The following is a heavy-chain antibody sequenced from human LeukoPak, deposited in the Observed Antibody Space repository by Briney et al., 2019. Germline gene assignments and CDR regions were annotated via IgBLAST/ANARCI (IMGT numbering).Heavy chain of an antibody. CDR3: ARGHSTGCFDY. V-gene: IGHV3-74*01. CDR1: GFIFSSYW. Sequence: PGGSLRLSCAASGFIFSSYWMHWVRQGPGKGLVWVSRIKTDGSSTSYADSVKGRFTISRDNAQNTVYLQMNSLRAEDTAIYYCARGHSTGCFDYWGQGTLVTVSS. D-gene: IGHD1-14*01. J-gene: IGHJ4*02. CDR2: IKTDGSST.